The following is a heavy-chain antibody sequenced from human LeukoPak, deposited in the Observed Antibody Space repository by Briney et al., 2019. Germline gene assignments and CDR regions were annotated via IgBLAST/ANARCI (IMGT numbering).Heavy chain of an antibody. CDR1: GYTFSGYY. CDR3: ARGFAEEGTTTGAFDI. D-gene: IGHD1-7*01. V-gene: IGHV1-2*02. CDR2: INPNSGGT. J-gene: IGHJ3*02. Sequence: ASVKVSCKASGYTFSGYYVHWVRQAPGQGLEWMGWINPNSGGTNYAQKFQGRVTMTRDTSISTAYMELRRLGSDDTAVYYWARGFAEEGTTTGAFDIWGHGTMVTVSS.